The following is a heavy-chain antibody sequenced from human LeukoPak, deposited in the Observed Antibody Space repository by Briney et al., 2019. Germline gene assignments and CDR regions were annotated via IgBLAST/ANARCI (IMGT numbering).Heavy chain of an antibody. CDR3: AKAYNWNPKSLFDY. J-gene: IGHJ4*02. V-gene: IGHV3-23*01. D-gene: IGHD1-20*01. CDR1: GFTFSSYS. CDR2: ISGSGGST. Sequence: PGGSLRLSCAASGFTFSSYSMNWVRQAPGKGLEWVSAISGSGGSTYYADSVKGRFTISRDNSKNTLYLQMNSLRAEDTAVYYCAKAYNWNPKSLFDYWGQGTLVTVSS.